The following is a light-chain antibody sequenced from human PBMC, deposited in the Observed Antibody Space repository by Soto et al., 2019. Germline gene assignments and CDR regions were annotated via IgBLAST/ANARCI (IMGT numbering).Light chain of an antibody. Sequence: DTQLTQSPSFLSASVGDRVTITCRASQDVSRSLGWYQQKPGKAPKHLISAASTLHSGVPSRFSGSGSGTDFTLTISSLQPEDFATYYCQQLWAYPLTFGGGTKVEI. V-gene: IGKV1-9*01. J-gene: IGKJ4*01. CDR3: QQLWAYPLT. CDR1: QDVSRS. CDR2: AAS.